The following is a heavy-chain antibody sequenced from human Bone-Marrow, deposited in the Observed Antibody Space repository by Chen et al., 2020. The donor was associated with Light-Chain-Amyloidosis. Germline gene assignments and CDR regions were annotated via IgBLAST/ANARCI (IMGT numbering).Heavy chain of an antibody. V-gene: IGHV1-69*01. J-gene: IGHJ4*02. CDR1: GGTFSSYA. D-gene: IGHD6-19*01. CDR2: IIPIFGTA. CDR3: ARARLQYSSGWPFDY. Sequence: QVXLVQSGAEVKKPGSSVKVSCKASGGTFSSYAISWVRHAPGQGLEWMGGIIPIFGTANYAQKFQGRVTITADESTSTAYMELSXXXXXXXAVYYCARARLQYSSGWPFDYWGQGTLVTVSS.